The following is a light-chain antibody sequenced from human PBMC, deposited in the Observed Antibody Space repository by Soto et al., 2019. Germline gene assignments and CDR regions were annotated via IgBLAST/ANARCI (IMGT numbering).Light chain of an antibody. CDR3: QKYNSAPWT. J-gene: IGKJ1*01. CDR1: QGISNS. Sequence: DIQMTQSPSSLSASVGDRVTITCRASQGISNSLAWYQQRPGRAPNLLIYAASTLRSGVPSRFSGSGSGTDFTLTISSLQPEDVATYYCQKYNSAPWTFGQGTKVEIK. V-gene: IGKV1-27*01. CDR2: AAS.